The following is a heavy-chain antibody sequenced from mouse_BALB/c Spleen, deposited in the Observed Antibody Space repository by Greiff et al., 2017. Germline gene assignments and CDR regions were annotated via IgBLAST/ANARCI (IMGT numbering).Heavy chain of an antibody. CDR2: INPSNGRT. V-gene: IGHV1S81*02. CDR1: GYTFTSYW. D-gene: IGHD1-1*01. J-gene: IGHJ2*01. Sequence: QVQLQQPGAELVKPGASVKLSCTASGYTFTSYWMHWVKQRPGQGLEWIGEINPSNGRTNYNEKFKSKATLTVDKSSSTAYMQLSSLTSEDSAVYYCARLLLRPHYFDYWGQGTTLTVSS. CDR3: ARLLLRPHYFDY.